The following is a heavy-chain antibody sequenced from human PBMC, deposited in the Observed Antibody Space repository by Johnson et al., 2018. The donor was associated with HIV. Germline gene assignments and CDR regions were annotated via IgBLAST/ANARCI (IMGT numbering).Heavy chain of an antibody. CDR2: ISYDGSNK. Sequence: VQLVESGGGVVQPGRSPRLSCAASGFTFSSYAMHWVRQAPGKGLEWVAVISYDGSNKYYADSVKGRFTISRDNAKNSLYLQMNRLRAEDTAVYYCARDFLRLLDAFDIWGQGAMVTVSS. CDR1: GFTFSSYA. J-gene: IGHJ3*02. CDR3: ARDFLRLLDAFDI. V-gene: IGHV3-30-3*01. D-gene: IGHD3-16*01.